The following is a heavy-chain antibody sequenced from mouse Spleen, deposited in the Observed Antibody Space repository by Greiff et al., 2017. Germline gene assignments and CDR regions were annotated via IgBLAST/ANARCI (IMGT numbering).Heavy chain of an antibody. J-gene: IGHJ3*01. Sequence: VQLQQSGPELVKPGASVKISCKASGYTFTDYYMNWVKQSHGKSLEWIGDINPNNGGTSYNQKFKGKATLTVDKSSSTAYMELRSLTSEDSAVYYCARNYYGSDWGQGTLVTVSA. D-gene: IGHD1-1*01. CDR3: ARNYYGSD. CDR2: INPNNGGT. V-gene: IGHV1-26*01. CDR1: GYTFTDYY.